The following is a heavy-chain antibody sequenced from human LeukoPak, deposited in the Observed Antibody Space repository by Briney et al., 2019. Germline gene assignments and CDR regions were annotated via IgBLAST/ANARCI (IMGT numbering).Heavy chain of an antibody. V-gene: IGHV3-74*01. J-gene: IGHJ4*02. D-gene: IGHD4-23*01. CDR3: ARGRPHGNDY. Sequence: GGSLTLSCAASDFPFSNYWMNWVRQAPGKGLVWVSRIASDGSSTTYADSVKGRFSISRDNAKNTLYLQMNSLRVEDTAVYYCARGRPHGNDYWGQGTLVTVSS. CDR1: DFPFSNYW. CDR2: IASDGSST.